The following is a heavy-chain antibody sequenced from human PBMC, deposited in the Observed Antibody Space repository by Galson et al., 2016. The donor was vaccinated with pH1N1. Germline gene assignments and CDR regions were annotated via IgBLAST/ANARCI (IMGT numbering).Heavy chain of an antibody. V-gene: IGHV1-69*13. Sequence: SVKISCKASGGIFNSHTISWVRQAPGQGLEWMGRISTLFGTANYAQNFMGRVTISADASTGTAYMELTNLTSQDTAVYFCAREGANYYGPDGMDVWGQGTTVTVSS. CDR3: AREGANYYGPDGMDV. CDR1: GGIFNSHT. J-gene: IGHJ6*02. D-gene: IGHD3-10*01. CDR2: ISTLFGTA.